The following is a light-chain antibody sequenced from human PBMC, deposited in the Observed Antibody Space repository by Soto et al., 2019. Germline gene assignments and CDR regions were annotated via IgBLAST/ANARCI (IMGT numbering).Light chain of an antibody. CDR3: AAWDDSLNGKV. CDR2: SNN. J-gene: IGLJ3*02. Sequence: QLVLTQPPSASGTPGQRVTISCSGSSSNIGSNTVNWYQQLPGTAPKLLIYSNNQRPSGVPDRFSGSTSGTSASLAITGLQSEDEADYYCAAWDDSLNGKVFGGGTKLTVL. V-gene: IGLV1-44*01. CDR1: SSNIGSNT.